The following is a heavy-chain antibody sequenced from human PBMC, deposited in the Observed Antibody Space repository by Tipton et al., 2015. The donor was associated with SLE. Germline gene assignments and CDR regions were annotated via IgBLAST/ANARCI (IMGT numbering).Heavy chain of an antibody. J-gene: IGHJ4*02. CDR2: IYYSGST. CDR3: ARGPRTSYFFDF. D-gene: IGHD3/OR15-3a*01. CDR1: GGSISSHY. Sequence: TLSLTCTVSGGSISSHYWSWIRQPPGKGLEWIGYIYYSGSTNYNPSLKSRVTISLDTSKNQFSLKVTSVTAADTALYYCARGPRTSYFFDFWGQGTLVTVSS. V-gene: IGHV4-59*11.